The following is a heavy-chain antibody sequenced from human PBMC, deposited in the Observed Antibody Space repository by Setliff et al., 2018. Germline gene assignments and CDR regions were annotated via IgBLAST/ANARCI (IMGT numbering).Heavy chain of an antibody. CDR3: ARDPSSVAARPGY. CDR1: GCIFTRYG. V-gene: IGHV1-18*01. J-gene: IGHJ4*02. CDR2: INTHDGGT. Sequence: ASVKVSCKTSGCIFTRYGITWVRQAPGQGLEWMGWINTHDGGTNYAQKVQGRVTLTRDTSITTGYMELNSLRSDDTAVYYCARDPSSVAARPGYWGQGTLVTVSS. D-gene: IGHD6-6*01.